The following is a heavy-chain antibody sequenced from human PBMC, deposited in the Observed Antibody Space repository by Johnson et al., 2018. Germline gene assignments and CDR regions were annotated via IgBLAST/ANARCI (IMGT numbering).Heavy chain of an antibody. V-gene: IGHV3-30-3*01. CDR1: GFTFSSYA. CDR3: ASDGRWLHKVDLFYMDV. Sequence: QLVQSGGGVVQPGRSLRLSCAASGFTFSSYAMHWVRQAPGKGLEWVAVISYDGSNKYYADSVKGRFTIPRDHSKNTRELQMHSLRAEDTAVYYGASDGRWLHKVDLFYMDVWGKGTTVTVSS. J-gene: IGHJ6*03. D-gene: IGHD5-24*01. CDR2: ISYDGSNK.